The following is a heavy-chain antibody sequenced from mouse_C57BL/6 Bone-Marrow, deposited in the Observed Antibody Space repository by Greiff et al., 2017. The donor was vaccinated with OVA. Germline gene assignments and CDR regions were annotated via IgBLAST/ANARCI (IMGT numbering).Heavy chain of an antibody. CDR1: GFTFSSYA. CDR3: ARGGELFDY. CDR2: ISDGGSYT. J-gene: IGHJ2*01. Sequence: KLVESGGGLVKPGGSLKLSCAASGFTFSSYAMSWVRQTPEKRLEWVATISDGGSYTYYPDNVKGRFTISRDNAKNNLYLQMSHLKSEDTAMYYCARGGELFDYWGQGTTLTVSS. V-gene: IGHV5-4*03.